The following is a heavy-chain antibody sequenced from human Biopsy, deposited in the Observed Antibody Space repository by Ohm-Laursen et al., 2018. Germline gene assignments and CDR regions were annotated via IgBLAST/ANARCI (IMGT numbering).Heavy chain of an antibody. CDR2: ISPKSGDT. CDR3: ALQSVAQMKNFDY. Sequence: SVKVSCKASGFSFTGYYIHWVRQAPGQGLEWMGWISPKSGDTNYAHKFQGNITMTRDTSMSTAYMEMSRLRCDDTAVYYCALQSVAQMKNFDYWGQGTPVTVSS. V-gene: IGHV1-2*02. D-gene: IGHD6-19*01. CDR1: GFSFTGYY. J-gene: IGHJ4*02.